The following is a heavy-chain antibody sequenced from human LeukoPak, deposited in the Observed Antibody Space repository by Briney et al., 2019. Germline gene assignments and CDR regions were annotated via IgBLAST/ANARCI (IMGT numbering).Heavy chain of an antibody. Sequence: SETLSLTCTVSGGSMSSSSYYCGWSRQPPGKGLGWIGSIYYSGSTYYNPSLKSRVTISVDTSKNQFSLKLSSVTAADTAVYYCARHTKGGNGDYWGQGTLVTVSS. D-gene: IGHD4-23*01. J-gene: IGHJ4*02. CDR2: IYYSGST. CDR3: ARHTKGGNGDY. V-gene: IGHV4-39*01. CDR1: GGSMSSSSYY.